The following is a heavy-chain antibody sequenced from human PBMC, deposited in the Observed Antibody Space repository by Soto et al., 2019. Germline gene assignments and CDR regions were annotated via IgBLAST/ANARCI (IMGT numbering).Heavy chain of an antibody. Sequence: AGGSLRLSCAAPGFTFDDYGMSWVRQAPGKGLEWVSGINWNGGSTGYADSVKGRFTISRDNAKNSLYLQMNSLRAEDTALYYCARAPRGGVIVDFDYWGQGTLVTVSS. CDR3: ARAPRGGVIVDFDY. D-gene: IGHD3-16*02. J-gene: IGHJ4*02. V-gene: IGHV3-20*04. CDR2: INWNGGST. CDR1: GFTFDDYG.